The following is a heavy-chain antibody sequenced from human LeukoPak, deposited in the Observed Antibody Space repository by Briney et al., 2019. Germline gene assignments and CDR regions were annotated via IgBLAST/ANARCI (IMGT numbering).Heavy chain of an antibody. V-gene: IGHV3-23*01. D-gene: IGHD6-13*01. CDR2: ISGSGGST. CDR3: AKDQISSWPNYYGMDV. CDR1: GFTFSSYA. J-gene: IGHJ6*02. Sequence: GASLRLSCAASGFTFSSYAMSWVRQAPGKGLEWVSAISGSGGSTYYADSVKGRFTISRDNSKNTLYLQMNSLRAEDTAVYYCAKDQISSWPNYYGMDVWGQGTRSPSP.